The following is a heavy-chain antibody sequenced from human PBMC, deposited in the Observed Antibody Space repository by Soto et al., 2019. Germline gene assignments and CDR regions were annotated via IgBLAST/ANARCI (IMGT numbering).Heavy chain of an antibody. Sequence: QVQLQESGPGLVKPSETLSLTCTVSGGSITSYYWSWIRQPPGKGLEWIGYIYFSGSANYKPSLMSRVTISVATSKNQFSLKLSSVTAADTAVYYCARRYSGYGAYWGQGTLVTVSS. D-gene: IGHD5-12*01. CDR2: IYFSGSA. J-gene: IGHJ4*02. CDR1: GGSITSYY. V-gene: IGHV4-59*08. CDR3: ARRYSGYGAY.